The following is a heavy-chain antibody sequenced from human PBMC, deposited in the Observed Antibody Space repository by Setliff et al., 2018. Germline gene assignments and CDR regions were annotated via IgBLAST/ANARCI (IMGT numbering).Heavy chain of an antibody. J-gene: IGHJ4*02. CDR3: ARDSALHSYHYDSSGYLDY. V-gene: IGHV4-61*09. Sequence: SETLSLTCTVSGDSISSGSYYWSWIRQPAGKGLEWIGQIHTSGTTNYNPLFKSRVTISVDRPKNQFSLKLSSVTAADTGVYYCARDSALHSYHYDSSGYLDYWGQGALVTVSS. CDR2: IHTSGTT. D-gene: IGHD3-22*01. CDR1: GDSISSGSYY.